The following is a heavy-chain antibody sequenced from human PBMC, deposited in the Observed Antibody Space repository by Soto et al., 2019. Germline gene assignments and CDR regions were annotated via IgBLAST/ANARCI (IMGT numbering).Heavy chain of an antibody. D-gene: IGHD3-10*01. CDR2: IYNDGTYS. Sequence: PLGALRLSCAASGFIFKMYWMHWVRQSPGKGLVWISRIYNDGTYSDYADSVRGRFTISSDNVNDTLYLQMNNLRAEDSGMYYCTRGPRPISTGTGAYWGQGTQVTVSS. CDR3: TRGPRPISTGTGAY. J-gene: IGHJ4*02. CDR1: GFIFKMYW. V-gene: IGHV3-74*01.